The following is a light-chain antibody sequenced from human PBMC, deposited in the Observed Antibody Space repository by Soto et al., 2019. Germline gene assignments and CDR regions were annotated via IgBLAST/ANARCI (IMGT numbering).Light chain of an antibody. CDR1: QNIVTNY. Sequence: VLPQSPGTLSLSPGDTATLSCRASQNIVTNYLAWYHQRPGQAPRPLMFGASSSATGVPDRFTGRGSGTDFTLTIDRLEPEDSGVYFCQQYGASLWTFGQGTKVEIK. V-gene: IGKV3-20*01. CDR2: GAS. J-gene: IGKJ1*01. CDR3: QQYGASLWT.